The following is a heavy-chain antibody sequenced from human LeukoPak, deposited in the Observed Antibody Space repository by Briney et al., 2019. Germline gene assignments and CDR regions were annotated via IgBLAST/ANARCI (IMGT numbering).Heavy chain of an antibody. J-gene: IGHJ3*02. CDR1: GFTFSSYA. CDR3: AKVPVFSLTISEVVTDDAFDI. CDR2: ISGSGGAT. Sequence: GGSLRLSCAASGFTFSSYAMSWVRQAPGKGLEWVSAISGSGGATYYADSVKGRFTISRDNSKNTLYLQMNSLRAEDTAVYYCAKVPVFSLTISEVVTDDAFDIWGQGTIVTVS. D-gene: IGHD3-3*01. V-gene: IGHV3-23*01.